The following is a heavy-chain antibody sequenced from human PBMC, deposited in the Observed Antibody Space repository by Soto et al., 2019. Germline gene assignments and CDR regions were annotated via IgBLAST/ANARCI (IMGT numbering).Heavy chain of an antibody. Sequence: PSETLSLTCTVSGASMSSGGYYWTWIRQSPGKGLEWIGYIYYSGSTCYNPSLESRVAISLDTSRSQFSLTLHSVTAADTAIYYCARDRHNNFFDPWGQGTLVTRLL. V-gene: IGHV4-31*03. D-gene: IGHD6-6*01. CDR3: ARDRHNNFFDP. J-gene: IGHJ5*02. CDR2: IYYSGST. CDR1: GASMSSGGYY.